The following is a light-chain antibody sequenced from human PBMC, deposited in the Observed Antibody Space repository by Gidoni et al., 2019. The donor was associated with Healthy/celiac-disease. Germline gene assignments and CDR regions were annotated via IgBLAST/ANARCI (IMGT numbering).Light chain of an antibody. CDR3: QQYNNWPPYT. CDR1: QSVSSN. Sequence: EIVMTQSPATLSVSPVERATLSCRASQSVSSNLAWYQQKPGQAPRLLIYGASTRAPGIPARFSGSGSGTEFTLTISSLQSEDFAVYYCQQYNNWPPYTFGQGTKLEIK. CDR2: GAS. J-gene: IGKJ2*01. V-gene: IGKV3-15*01.